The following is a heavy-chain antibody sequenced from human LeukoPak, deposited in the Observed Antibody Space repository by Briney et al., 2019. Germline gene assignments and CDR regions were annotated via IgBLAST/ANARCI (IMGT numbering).Heavy chain of an antibody. CDR3: AREVSSSGGFDP. CDR2: ISYDGSNK. J-gene: IGHJ5*02. CDR1: GFTFSSYA. V-gene: IGHV3-30*04. Sequence: GRSLRLSCAASGFTFSSYAMHWVRQAPGKGLEWVAVISYDGSNKYYADSVKGRFTISRDNSKNTLYLQMNSLRAEDTAVYYCAREVSSSGGFDPWGQGTLVTVSS. D-gene: IGHD6-6*01.